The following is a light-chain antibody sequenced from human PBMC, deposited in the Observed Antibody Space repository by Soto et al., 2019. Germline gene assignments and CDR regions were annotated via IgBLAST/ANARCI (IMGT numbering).Light chain of an antibody. V-gene: IGKV3-20*01. CDR2: GAS. J-gene: IGKJ1*01. Sequence: EIALTQSPGTLSLSPWEIATLSVMASQSVSNNYLAWYPQNPGQAPRLHIYGASNRATGITDRFSGSESGTDFTLTIIRLEPEDFAVYYCQQYGSSGKFGQGTKVDTK. CDR3: QQYGSSGK. CDR1: QSVSNNY.